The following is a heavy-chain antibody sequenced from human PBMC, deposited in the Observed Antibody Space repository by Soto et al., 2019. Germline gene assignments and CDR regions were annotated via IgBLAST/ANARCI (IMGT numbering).Heavy chain of an antibody. CDR1: GYTFPSYG. V-gene: IGHV1-18*01. J-gene: IGHJ4*02. CDR3: ARDTYCYCWGSDFDY. CDR2: ISAYNGKT. D-gene: IGHD3-10*01. Sequence: QVQLVQSGAEVKKPGASVKVSCKASGYTFPSYGISWVRQAPGQGIEWMGWISAYNGKTHYAPKLQSRVTTTTDTSTSTAYMELMSRRSDDTAVYYCARDTYCYCWGSDFDYWGQGTLVTVSS.